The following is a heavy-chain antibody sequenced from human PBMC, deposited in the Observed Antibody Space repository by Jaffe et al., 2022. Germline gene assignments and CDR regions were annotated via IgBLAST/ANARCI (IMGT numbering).Heavy chain of an antibody. J-gene: IGHJ4*02. V-gene: IGHV4-38-2*01. Sequence: QVQLQESGPGLVKPSETLSLTCAVSGYSISSGYYWGWIRQPPGKGLEWIGSIYHSGSTYYNPSLKSRVTISVDTSKNQFSLKLSSVTAADTAVYYCARAIAVLLWFGELGGPYYFDYWGQGTLVTVSS. CDR1: GYSISSGYY. CDR2: IYHSGST. CDR3: ARAIAVLLWFGELGGPYYFDY. D-gene: IGHD3-10*01.